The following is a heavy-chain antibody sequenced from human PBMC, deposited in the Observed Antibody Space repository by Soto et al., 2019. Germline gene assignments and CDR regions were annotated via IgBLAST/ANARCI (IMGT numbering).Heavy chain of an antibody. V-gene: IGHV3-23*01. CDR1: GFTFSSYA. CDR2: ISGSGGST. J-gene: IGHJ6*03. Sequence: GGSLRLSCAASGFTFSSYAMSWVRQAPGKGLEWVSAISGSGGSTYYADSVKGRFTISRDNSKNTLYLQMNSLRAEDTAVYYCAKDLPGALFTGITGKGYYYMDVWGKGTTVTVSS. CDR3: AKDLPGALFTGITGKGYYYMDV. D-gene: IGHD1-20*01.